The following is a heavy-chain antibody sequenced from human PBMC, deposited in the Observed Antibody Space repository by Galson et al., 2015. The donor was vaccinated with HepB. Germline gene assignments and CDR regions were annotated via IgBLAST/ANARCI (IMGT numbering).Heavy chain of an antibody. D-gene: IGHD4-17*01. J-gene: IGHJ5*02. CDR3: ARHGIDTLTSWTNSYFGP. Sequence: QSGAEVKKPGESLRISCQASGYTFGTYWITWVRQTPGKGLEWMGSIDPSDSYTTYSPSWQGRVSISVEKSNNTAFLEWHSLRASDTAMFFCARHGIDTLTSWTNSYFGPWGRGTLVTVSS. CDR1: GYTFGTYW. V-gene: IGHV5-10-1*01. CDR2: IDPSDSYT.